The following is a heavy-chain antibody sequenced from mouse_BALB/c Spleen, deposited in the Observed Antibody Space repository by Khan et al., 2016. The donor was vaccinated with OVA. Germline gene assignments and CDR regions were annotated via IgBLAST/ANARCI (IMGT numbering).Heavy chain of an antibody. CDR3: ARRGLRWDFDY. V-gene: IGHV1-7*01. J-gene: IGHJ2*01. Sequence: VQLQESGAELAKPGASVKMSCKASGYTFINYWILWVKQRPGQGLEWIGYINPSTGYTEYNQNFKDKATLTADKSSSTAYMQLSSLTSEDSAVYYCARRGLRWDFDYWGQCTTLTVSS. D-gene: IGHD1-1*01. CDR1: GYTFINYW. CDR2: INPSTGYT.